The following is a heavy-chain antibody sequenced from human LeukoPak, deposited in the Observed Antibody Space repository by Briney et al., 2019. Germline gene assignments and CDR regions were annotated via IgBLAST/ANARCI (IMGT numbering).Heavy chain of an antibody. D-gene: IGHD3-22*01. J-gene: IGHJ4*02. Sequence: SETLSLTCTVSGGSISSYYWSWIRQPPGKGLEWIGYIYYSGSTNYNPSLKSRVTISVDTSKNQFSLKLSSVTAADTAVYYCARDSSGYYAPFYFDYWGQGTLVTVSS. CDR1: GGSISSYY. CDR3: ARDSSGYYAPFYFDY. V-gene: IGHV4-59*12. CDR2: IYYSGST.